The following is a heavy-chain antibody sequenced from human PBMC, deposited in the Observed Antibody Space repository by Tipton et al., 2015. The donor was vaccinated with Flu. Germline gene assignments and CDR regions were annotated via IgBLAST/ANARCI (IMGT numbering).Heavy chain of an antibody. V-gene: IGHV4-39*07. Sequence: TLSLTCTVSGGSISSSSYYWGWIRQPPGKGLEWIGSIYYSGNTYYNPSLKNRVTISVDTSKNQFSLKLSSVTAADTAVYYCARDGFSTMIVVVIPGAVDIGGQGPMVTVSS. CDR1: GGSISSSSYY. CDR3: ARDGFSTMIVVVIPGAVDI. CDR2: IYYSGNT. D-gene: IGHD3-22*01. J-gene: IGHJ3*02.